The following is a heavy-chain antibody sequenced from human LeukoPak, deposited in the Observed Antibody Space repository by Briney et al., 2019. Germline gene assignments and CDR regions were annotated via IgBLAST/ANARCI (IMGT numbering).Heavy chain of an antibody. CDR3: AKRDTGYSSGWPYDY. V-gene: IGHV3-23*01. Sequence: GGSLRLSCAASGFTFSSYAMSWVRQAPGKGLEWVSAISGSGGSTYYADSVKGRFTIPRDNSKNTLYLQMNSLRAEDTAVYYCAKRDTGYSSGWPYDYWGQGTLVTVSS. J-gene: IGHJ4*02. D-gene: IGHD6-19*01. CDR2: ISGSGGST. CDR1: GFTFSSYA.